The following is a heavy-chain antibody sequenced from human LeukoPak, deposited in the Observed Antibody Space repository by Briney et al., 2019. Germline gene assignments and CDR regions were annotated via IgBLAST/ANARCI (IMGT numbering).Heavy chain of an antibody. Sequence: ASVTVSCKASGYTFTSYGISWVRQAPGQGLEWMGWISAYNGNTNYAQKLQGRVTMTTDTSTSTAYMELRSLRSDDAAVYYCARDFFDILTGYVRPDYWGQGTLVTVSS. J-gene: IGHJ4*02. CDR2: ISAYNGNT. D-gene: IGHD3-9*01. CDR1: GYTFTSYG. V-gene: IGHV1-18*01. CDR3: ARDFFDILTGYVRPDY.